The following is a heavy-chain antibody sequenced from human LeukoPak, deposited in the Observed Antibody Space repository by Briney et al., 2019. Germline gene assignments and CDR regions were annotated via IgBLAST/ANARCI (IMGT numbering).Heavy chain of an antibody. V-gene: IGHV1-18*01. CDR1: GYTFTSYG. Sequence: GASVKVSCKASGYTFTSYGISWVRQAPGQGLEWMGWISAYNGNTNYAQKLQGRVTMTTDTSTSTAYMELRSLRSDDTAVYYCARVAAADVAEYFQHWGQGTLVTVSS. CDR2: ISAYNGNT. CDR3: ARVAAADVAEYFQH. J-gene: IGHJ1*01. D-gene: IGHD6-13*01.